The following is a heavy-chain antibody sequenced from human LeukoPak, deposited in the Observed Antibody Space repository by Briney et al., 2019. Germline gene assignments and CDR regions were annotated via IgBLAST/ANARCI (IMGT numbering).Heavy chain of an antibody. J-gene: IGHJ4*02. Sequence: GGSLRLSCAASGLTFSSYGMHWVRQAPGKGLEWVAVISYDGSNKYYADSVKGRFTISRDNSKNTLYLQMNSLRAEDTAVYYCAKDPHLYSSGWDYYFDYWGQGTLVTVSS. V-gene: IGHV3-30*18. CDR1: GLTFSSYG. CDR3: AKDPHLYSSGWDYYFDY. D-gene: IGHD6-19*01. CDR2: ISYDGSNK.